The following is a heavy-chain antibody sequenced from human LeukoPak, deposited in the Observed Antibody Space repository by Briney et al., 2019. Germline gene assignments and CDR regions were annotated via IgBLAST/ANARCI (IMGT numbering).Heavy chain of an antibody. D-gene: IGHD3-22*01. CDR1: GGSISSYS. CDR3: ARANYDISGYYTLIDACDI. J-gene: IGHJ3*02. Sequence: PSESLSLTCTVSGGSISSYSMSWVRQPPGKGLEWTGYIYYSGSTNYNADPKSRDTIFAETNKNQYSLKLSSVTAADTAVYYCARANYDISGYYTLIDACDIWAQGTMVSVFS. CDR2: IYYSGST. V-gene: IGHV4-59*01.